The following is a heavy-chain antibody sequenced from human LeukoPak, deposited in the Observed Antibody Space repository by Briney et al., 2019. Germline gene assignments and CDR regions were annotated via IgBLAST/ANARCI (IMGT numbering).Heavy chain of an antibody. J-gene: IGHJ5*02. CDR1: GGTFSSYA. V-gene: IGHV1-69*04. D-gene: IGHD6-13*01. CDR2: IIPILGIA. CDR3: ASARDSSSWYAAWFDP. Sequence: ASVKVSCKASGGTFSSYAISWVRQAPGQGLEWMGRIIPILGIANYAQKFQGRVTITADKSTSTAYMELSSLRSEDTAVYYCASARDSSSWYAAWFDPWGQGTLVTVSS.